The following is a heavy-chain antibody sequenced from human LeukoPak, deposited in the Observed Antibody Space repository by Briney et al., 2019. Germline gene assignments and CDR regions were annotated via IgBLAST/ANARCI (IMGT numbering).Heavy chain of an antibody. D-gene: IGHD5-12*01. CDR3: ARLDSGYNAYAPFDH. CDR2: ISSSGHTI. J-gene: IGHJ4*02. V-gene: IGHV3-11*01. Sequence: PGGSLRLSCAASGLSLSDYYMTWIRQAPGKGLEWISYISSSGHTIYYADSVKGRFTISRDSAKKSLCLQMNSLRVDDTAVYYCARLDSGYNAYAPFDHWGQGTLVTVSS. CDR1: GLSLSDYY.